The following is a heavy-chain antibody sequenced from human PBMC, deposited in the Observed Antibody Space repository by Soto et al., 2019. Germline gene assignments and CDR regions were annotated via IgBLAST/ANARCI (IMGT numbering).Heavy chain of an antibody. CDR1: GFTFSSYG. D-gene: IGHD3-9*01. J-gene: IGHJ4*02. V-gene: IGHV3-30*18. CDR2: ISYDGSNK. CDR3: AKGPGTTYFGDVFDY. Sequence: GGSLRISCAASGFTFSSYGMHWVRQAPGKGLEWVAVISYDGSNKYYADSVKGRFTISRDNSKNTLYLQMNSLRAEDTAVYYCAKGPGTTYFGDVFDYWGQGTLVTVSS.